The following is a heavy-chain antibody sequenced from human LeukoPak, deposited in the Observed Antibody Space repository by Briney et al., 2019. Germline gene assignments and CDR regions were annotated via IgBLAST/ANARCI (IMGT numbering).Heavy chain of an antibody. J-gene: IGHJ6*03. D-gene: IGHD4/OR15-4a*01. CDR1: GVTFGTYG. CDR3: AKVLPLTFYYMDV. CDR2: MRFDGGDK. Sequence: PGGSLRLSCVASGVTFGTYGLHWVRQAPGKGLEWVAFMRFDGGDKSYADSVKGRFTTSRDNSKNTLYLQMNSLRVEDTAIYYCAKVLPLTFYYMDVWGKGTTVTVSS. V-gene: IGHV3-30*02.